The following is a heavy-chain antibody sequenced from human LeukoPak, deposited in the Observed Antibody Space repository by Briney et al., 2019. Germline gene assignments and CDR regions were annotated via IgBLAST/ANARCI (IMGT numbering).Heavy chain of an antibody. V-gene: IGHV1-69*01. CDR2: IIPIFGTA. J-gene: IGHJ4*02. D-gene: IGHD2-2*01. Sequence: ASVTVSCKASGGTFSSYAISWVRQAPGQGLEWMGGIIPIFGTANYAQKFQGRVTITADESTSTAYMELSSLRSEDTAVYYCARAGSPDCSSTSCYVGYWGQGTLVTVSS. CDR3: ARAGSPDCSSTSCYVGY. CDR1: GGTFSSYA.